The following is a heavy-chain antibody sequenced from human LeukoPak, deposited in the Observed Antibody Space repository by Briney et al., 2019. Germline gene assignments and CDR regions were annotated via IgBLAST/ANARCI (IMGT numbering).Heavy chain of an antibody. Sequence: ASVKVSCKASGYTFTGYYMHWVRQAPGQGLEWMGWINPNSGGTSYAQKFQARVTMTTDTSTSTAYMELRSLRSDDTAVYFCARAYCGGDCHQGPDYWGQGTLVIVSS. CDR3: ARAYCGGDCHQGPDY. CDR2: INPNSGGT. V-gene: IGHV1-2*02. D-gene: IGHD2-21*02. CDR1: GYTFTGYY. J-gene: IGHJ4*02.